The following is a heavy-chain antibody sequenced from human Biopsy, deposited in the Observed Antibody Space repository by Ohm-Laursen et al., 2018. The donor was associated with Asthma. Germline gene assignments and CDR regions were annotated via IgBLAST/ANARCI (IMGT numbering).Heavy chain of an antibody. Sequence: SLRLSCTASGFTFSDYSMTWIRQAPGKGLEWISYISSSGSSILYADSVKGRFNISRDNSKNTLSLQMNSLTAEDTAVYYCAREGVAGTHIEDWGQGTLVTVSS. CDR3: AREGVAGTHIED. J-gene: IGHJ4*02. CDR1: GFTFSDYS. D-gene: IGHD6-19*01. V-gene: IGHV3-11*04. CDR2: ISSSGSSI.